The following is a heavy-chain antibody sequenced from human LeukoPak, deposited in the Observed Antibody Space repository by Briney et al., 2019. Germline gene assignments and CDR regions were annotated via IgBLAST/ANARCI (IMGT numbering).Heavy chain of an antibody. CDR2: IYHSGST. J-gene: IGHJ4*02. V-gene: IGHV4-4*02. Sequence: SETLSLTCAVSGGSISSSNWWSWVRQPPGKGLEWIGEIYHSGSTNYNPSLESRVSISVDKSKNQFSLKLSSVTAADTAVYYCATASSEGLVTVNWGQGTLVTVSS. D-gene: IGHD3/OR15-3a*01. CDR3: ATASSEGLVTVN. CDR1: GGSISSSNW.